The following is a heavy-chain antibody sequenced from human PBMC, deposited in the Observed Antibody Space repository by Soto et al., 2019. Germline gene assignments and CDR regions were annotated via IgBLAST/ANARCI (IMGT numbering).Heavy chain of an antibody. J-gene: IGHJ6*02. Sequence: SQTLSLTCPISRDSLSSNSTAWNWIRQYPSRGLEWLGRTYYRSKWYNDYAVSVKSRITINPDTSKNQFSLQLNSVTPEDTAVYFFLRGSGGQRNPHSFSTRRTSQLYNSLCMDVWVHWTPVTVCS. D-gene: IGHD3-10*01. CDR1: RDSLSSNSTA. CDR2: TYYRSKWYN. V-gene: IGHV6-1*01. CDR3: LRGSGGQRNPHSFSTRRTSQLYNSLCMDV.